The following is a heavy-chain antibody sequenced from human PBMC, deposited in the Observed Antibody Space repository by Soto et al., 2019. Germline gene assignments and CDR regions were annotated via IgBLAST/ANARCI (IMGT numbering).Heavy chain of an antibody. D-gene: IGHD4-17*01. CDR3: AREGGDYPRGFAH. CDR1: GGSISTYY. CDR2: IYYSGVT. V-gene: IGHV4-59*01. J-gene: IGHJ4*02. Sequence: QVQLQESGPGLVKPSETLSLTCTVSGGSISTYYWTWIRQSPRKGLEWIGYIYYSGVTNYNPSLNSRVTLPVDTSKNQFSLELSSVTAADTAVYYCAREGGDYPRGFAHWGQGTLVTVSS.